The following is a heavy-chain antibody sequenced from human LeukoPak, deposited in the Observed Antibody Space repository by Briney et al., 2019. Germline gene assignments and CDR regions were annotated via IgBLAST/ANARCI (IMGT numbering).Heavy chain of an antibody. J-gene: IGHJ4*02. V-gene: IGHV3-48*01. Sequence: AGGSLRLSCAASGFTFSSYGMNWVRQAPGKGLEWVAYISSSSNTQYGDSVVGRFTISRDNAKNSLYLQMNTLRADDTAVYYCAKDPPSPDPYSNYLFDYWGQGTLVTVSS. CDR2: ISSSSNT. D-gene: IGHD4-11*01. CDR3: AKDPPSPDPYSNYLFDY. CDR1: GFTFSSYG.